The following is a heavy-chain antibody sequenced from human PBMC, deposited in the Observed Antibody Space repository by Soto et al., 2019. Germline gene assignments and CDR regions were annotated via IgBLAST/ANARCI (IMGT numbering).Heavy chain of an antibody. CDR2: IYYSGST. CDR1: GGSISSGGYY. V-gene: IGHV4-31*03. D-gene: IGHD1-26*01. CDR3: ARDGSPRLGAFDI. Sequence: QVQLQESGPGLVKPSQTLSLTCTVSGGSISSGGYYWSWIRQHPGKGLEWIGYIYYSGSTYYNPSLKSRVTISVTPSKNRFSLKLSSVTAADTAVYYCARDGSPRLGAFDIWGQGTMVTVSS. J-gene: IGHJ3*02.